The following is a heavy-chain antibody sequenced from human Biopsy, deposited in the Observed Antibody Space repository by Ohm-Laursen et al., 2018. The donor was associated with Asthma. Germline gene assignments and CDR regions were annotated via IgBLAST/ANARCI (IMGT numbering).Heavy chain of an antibody. CDR2: ISSDVRE. CDR3: VRWRSGYPDHYSDF. J-gene: IGHJ4*02. D-gene: IGHD2-21*01. V-gene: IGHV3-30*03. CDR1: GFTFRNFG. Sequence: LRLSCTASGFTFRNFGMHWVRQAPGKGLEWVALISSDVREWYADSVKGRFTISRDNSKNTLDLQMNSLRGDDTAVYYCVRWRSGYPDHYSDFWGLGTLVTVSS.